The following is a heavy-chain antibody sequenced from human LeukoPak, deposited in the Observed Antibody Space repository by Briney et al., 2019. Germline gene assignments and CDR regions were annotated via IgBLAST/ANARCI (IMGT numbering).Heavy chain of an antibody. Sequence: GGSLRLSCAASGFTFSSHTMSWVRQAPGKGLEWVSAISGSGGTTSYADSVKGRFTISRDSSKNTLYVQMNSLRAEDTAVYYCAKEAGQLVKRFDPWGQGTLVTVSS. CDR2: ISGSGGTT. CDR1: GFTFSSHT. V-gene: IGHV3-23*01. J-gene: IGHJ5*02. CDR3: AKEAGQLVKRFDP. D-gene: IGHD6-6*01.